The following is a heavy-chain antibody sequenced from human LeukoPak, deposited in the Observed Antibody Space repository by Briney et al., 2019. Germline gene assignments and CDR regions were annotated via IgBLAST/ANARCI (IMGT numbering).Heavy chain of an antibody. CDR1: GFTFRTSA. V-gene: IGHV3-23*01. J-gene: IGHJ4*02. CDR3: ATANPTPRGINFDS. CDR2: INGGDYST. Sequence: GGSLRLSCAAAGFTFRTSAMSWVRQAPAKGLQWVSSINGGDYSTYYADSVKGRFTISRDSSKNILYLQMNSLRTDDTAMYYCATANPTPRGINFDSWGQGTLVTVSS. D-gene: IGHD3-10*01.